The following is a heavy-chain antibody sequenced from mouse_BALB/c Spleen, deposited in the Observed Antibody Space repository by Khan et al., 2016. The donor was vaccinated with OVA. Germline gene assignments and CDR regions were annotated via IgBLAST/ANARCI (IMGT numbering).Heavy chain of an antibody. V-gene: IGHV5-6-4*01. Sequence: EVELVESGGGLVKPGGSLRLSCEASGFTFSSYSMSWVRQTPEKRLEWVATITSGGSYTYYPDSVQGRFTISRDNAKNTLYLQMSSLKSEDRAIYYCTRDRNYYGSSFYFDYWGQGTTLTVSS. CDR1: GFTFSSYS. CDR2: ITSGGSYT. J-gene: IGHJ2*01. D-gene: IGHD1-1*01. CDR3: TRDRNYYGSSFYFDY.